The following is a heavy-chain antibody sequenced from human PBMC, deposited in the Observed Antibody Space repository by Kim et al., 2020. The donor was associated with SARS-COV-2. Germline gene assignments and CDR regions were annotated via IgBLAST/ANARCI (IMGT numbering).Heavy chain of an antibody. V-gene: IGHV4-39*01. D-gene: IGHD3-10*01. J-gene: IGHJ5*02. CDR2: VFYRGSP. CDR1: GCSIGTYKNF. CDR3: ARQTGTLGDVFRS. Sequence: SETLSLTCSVSGCSIGTYKNFWGWISQPPGKGLEWIGYVFYRGSPYYSPSLSSRVTISIDVSKNQFSLNLTSMTPTDTAVYYCARQTGTLGDVFRSWGQG.